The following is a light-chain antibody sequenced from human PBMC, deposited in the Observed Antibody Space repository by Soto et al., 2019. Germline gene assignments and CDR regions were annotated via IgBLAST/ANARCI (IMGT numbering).Light chain of an antibody. Sequence: ETVLTQSPVTLSASPGERATLSCRASQSVSSNLAWYLQKPGQAPRLLIYGASTRATGIPARFSGSGSGTEFTLTIDSLQSEDFAVYYCQQYNNLPLTFGPGTKVDLK. CDR3: QQYNNLPLT. J-gene: IGKJ3*01. CDR2: GAS. CDR1: QSVSSN. V-gene: IGKV3-15*01.